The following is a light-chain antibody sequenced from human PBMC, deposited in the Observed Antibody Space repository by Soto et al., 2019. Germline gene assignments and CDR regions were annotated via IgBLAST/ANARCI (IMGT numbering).Light chain of an antibody. CDR2: LTS. CDR3: QQSYSTPYS. CDR1: RSIGNY. J-gene: IGKJ2*01. Sequence: DIQMTQSPSSLSASVGDRVTITCRASRSIGNYLNWYQQKPESAPKLLNYLTSSLQSGVPSRFSGSGSGTDFTLTISSLQPEDFATYYCQQSYSTPYSFGQGTKLEIK. V-gene: IGKV1-39*01.